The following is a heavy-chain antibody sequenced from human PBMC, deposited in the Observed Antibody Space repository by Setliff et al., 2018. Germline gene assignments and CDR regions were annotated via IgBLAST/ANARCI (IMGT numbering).Heavy chain of an antibody. Sequence: KPSETLSLTCTVSGVSISSHYWSWVRQPPGKGLECIGDIYYTGSTKYNPSLWSRLTMSIDTSKKQFSLRLTSVSAADTAVYYCARLRKSTPHWYFDLWRRGTLVTVSS. CDR1: GVSISSHY. V-gene: IGHV4-59*11. J-gene: IGHJ2*01. CDR3: ARLRKSTPHWYFDL. CDR2: IYYTGST.